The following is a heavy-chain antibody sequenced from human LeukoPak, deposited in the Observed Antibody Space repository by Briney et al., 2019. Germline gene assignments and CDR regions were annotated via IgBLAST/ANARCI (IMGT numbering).Heavy chain of an antibody. Sequence: SETLSLTCAVYGGSFSGYYWSWIRQPPGKGLEWNGEINHSGSTNYNPSLKSRVTISVDTSKNQFSLKLSSVTAADTAVYYCARNLVATTPGPLDYWGQGTLVTVSS. J-gene: IGHJ4*02. D-gene: IGHD5-12*01. V-gene: IGHV4-34*01. CDR2: INHSGST. CDR1: GGSFSGYY. CDR3: ARNLVATTPGPLDY.